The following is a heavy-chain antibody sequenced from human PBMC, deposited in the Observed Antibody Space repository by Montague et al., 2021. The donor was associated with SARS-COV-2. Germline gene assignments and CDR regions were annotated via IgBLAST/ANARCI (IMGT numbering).Heavy chain of an antibody. Sequence: SETLSLTCDLAGGSFRDYAWSWIRQPPGKRLEWIGYLSYSGRPIYNPSLESRVSISVDTSKNQFSLRLRSVIAADTAVYYCAGRLPQCTSGWYFDQWGQGTLVAVSS. D-gene: IGHD6-19*01. V-gene: IGHV4-59*08. CDR2: LSYSGRP. CDR1: GGSFRDYA. CDR3: AGRLPQCTSGWYFDQ. J-gene: IGHJ4*02.